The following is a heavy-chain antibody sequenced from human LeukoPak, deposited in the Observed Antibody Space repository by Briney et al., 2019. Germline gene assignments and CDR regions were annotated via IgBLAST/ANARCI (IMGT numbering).Heavy chain of an antibody. V-gene: IGHV3-21*01. CDR2: ISGSSTYI. CDR1: GFTFSSYS. D-gene: IGHD7-27*01. J-gene: IGHJ4*02. Sequence: TGGSLRLSCVASGFTFSSYSMNWVRQAPGKGLEWVSYISGSSTYIYYVDSLKGRFTISRDNAKNSLYLQMSSLRVEDTAVYYCASTTGDRDYWGQGTLVNVSS. CDR3: ASTTGDRDY.